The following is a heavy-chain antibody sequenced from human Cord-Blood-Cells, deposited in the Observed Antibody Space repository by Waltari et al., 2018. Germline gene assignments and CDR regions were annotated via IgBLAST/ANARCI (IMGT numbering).Heavy chain of an antibody. CDR2: IHYSGST. D-gene: IGHD6-13*01. CDR3: ASTASSSWYY. CDR1: GGSISSSSYY. J-gene: IGHJ4*02. Sequence: QLQLQESGPGLVKPSETLSLTCTVSGGSISSSSYYWGWIRQPPGKGLEWIGSIHYSGSTSYNPSLKSRVTISVDRSKNQFSLKLSSVTAADTAVYYCASTASSSWYYWGQGTLVTVSS. V-gene: IGHV4-39*01.